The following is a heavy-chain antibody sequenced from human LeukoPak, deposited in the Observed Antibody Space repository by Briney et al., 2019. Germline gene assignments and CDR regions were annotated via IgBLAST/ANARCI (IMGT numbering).Heavy chain of an antibody. D-gene: IGHD1-26*01. CDR2: IYASGST. V-gene: IGHV4-4*07. CDR3: ARDPRGIVGANHNWFDP. Sequence: KASETLSPTCTVSGGSISSYYWSWIRQPAGKGLEWIGRIYASGSTNYNPSLKSRVTMSVDTSKSQFSLKLISVTAADTAVYYCARDPRGIVGANHNWFDPWGQGTLVTVSS. CDR1: GGSISSYY. J-gene: IGHJ5*02.